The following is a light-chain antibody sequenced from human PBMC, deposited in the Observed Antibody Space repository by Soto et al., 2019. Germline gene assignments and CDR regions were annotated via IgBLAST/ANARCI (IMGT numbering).Light chain of an antibody. J-gene: IGLJ1*01. CDR2: DVT. Sequence: QSALTQPRAVSGSPGQSVTISCTGTSSDVGGYNYVSWYQQYPGKAPKVMIYDVTKRPSGVPDRFSGSKSGNTASLTISGLQAEDEADYYCCSYTGFSSYVFGPGTKVTVL. CDR1: SSDVGGYNY. CDR3: CSYTGFSSYV. V-gene: IGLV2-11*01.